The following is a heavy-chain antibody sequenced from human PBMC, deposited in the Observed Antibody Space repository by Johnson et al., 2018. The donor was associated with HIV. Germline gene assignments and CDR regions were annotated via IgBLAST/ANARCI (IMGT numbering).Heavy chain of an antibody. Sequence: VQLVESGGGVVQPGRSLRLSCAASGFTFSSYAMHWVRQAPGKGLEWVSAISGSGGSTYYADSVKGRFTISRDNSKNTLYLQMNSLRAEDTAVYYCAKVAVFVGDDPTGNAFDIWGQGTMVTVSS. J-gene: IGHJ3*02. CDR2: ISGSGGST. D-gene: IGHD3-10*02. CDR3: AKVAVFVGDDPTGNAFDI. V-gene: IGHV3-23*04. CDR1: GFTFSSYA.